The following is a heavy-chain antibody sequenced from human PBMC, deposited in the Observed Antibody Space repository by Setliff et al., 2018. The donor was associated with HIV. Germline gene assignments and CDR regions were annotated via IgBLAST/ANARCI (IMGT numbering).Heavy chain of an antibody. J-gene: IGHJ5*02. CDR1: GDSVNDRSYF. CDR2: LYYNGDS. CDR3: ARGDMRGVMGDPNWFDP. D-gene: IGHD3-10*01. Sequence: SETLSLTCTVSGDSVNDRSYFWGWIRQPPGKGLEWIGTLYYNGDSRYNPSLKSRVTISVDTSKNQFSLNLTSVTAEDTGVYYCARGDMRGVMGDPNWFDPWGQGTLVTVSS. V-gene: IGHV4-39*01.